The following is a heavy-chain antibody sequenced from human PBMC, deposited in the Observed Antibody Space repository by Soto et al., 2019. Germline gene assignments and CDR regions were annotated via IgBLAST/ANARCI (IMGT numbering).Heavy chain of an antibody. V-gene: IGHV4-59*08. J-gene: IGHJ6*03. D-gene: IGHD6-13*01. CDR1: GGSISSYY. CDR3: ARLPRIAAAGRLYYYYYNMEV. Sequence: SETLSLTCTVSGGSISSYYWSWIRQPPGKGLEWIGYIYYSGSTNYNPSLKSRVTISVDTSKNQFSLKLSSVTAADTAVYYCARLPRIAAAGRLYYYYYNMEVWGKGTTVTVSS. CDR2: IYYSGST.